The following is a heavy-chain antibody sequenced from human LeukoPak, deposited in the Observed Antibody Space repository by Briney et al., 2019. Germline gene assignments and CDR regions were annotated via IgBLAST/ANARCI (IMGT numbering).Heavy chain of an antibody. CDR2: IIPILGIP. CDR1: GGTFSSYA. J-gene: IGHJ6*02. CDR3: ARDRTTVTTPRYYGMDV. Sequence: GASVKVSCKASGGTFSSYAISWVRQAPGQGLEWMGRIIPILGIPNYAQKFQGRVTITADKSTSTAYMELSSLRSEDTAVYYCARDRTTVTTPRYYGMDVWGQGTTVTVSS. D-gene: IGHD4-17*01. V-gene: IGHV1-69*04.